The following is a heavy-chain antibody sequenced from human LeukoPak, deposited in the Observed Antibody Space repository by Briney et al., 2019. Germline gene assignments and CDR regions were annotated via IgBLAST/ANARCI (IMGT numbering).Heavy chain of an antibody. CDR1: GFTFSGYS. Sequence: GGSLRLSCAASGFTFSGYSMNWVRQAPGEGLEWVSYISSSSSTIYYADSVKGRFTISRDNAKNSLYLQMNSLRAEDTAVYYCARDRSEWELLRVYFDYWGQGTLVTVSS. CDR3: ARDRSEWELLRVYFDY. J-gene: IGHJ4*02. D-gene: IGHD1-26*01. V-gene: IGHV3-48*04. CDR2: ISSSSSTI.